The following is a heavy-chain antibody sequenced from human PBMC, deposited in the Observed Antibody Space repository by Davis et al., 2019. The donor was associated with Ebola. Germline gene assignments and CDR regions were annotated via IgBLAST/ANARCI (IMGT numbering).Heavy chain of an antibody. CDR3: ARQRWLQLWYFDY. Sequence: GGSLRLSCAASGFTFSSYAMSWVRQAPGKGLEWVANIKQDGSEKYYVDSVKGRFTISRDNAKNSLYLQMNSLRAEDTAVYYCARQRWLQLWYFDYWGQGTLVTVSS. J-gene: IGHJ4*02. V-gene: IGHV3-7*01. CDR2: IKQDGSEK. D-gene: IGHD5-24*01. CDR1: GFTFSSYA.